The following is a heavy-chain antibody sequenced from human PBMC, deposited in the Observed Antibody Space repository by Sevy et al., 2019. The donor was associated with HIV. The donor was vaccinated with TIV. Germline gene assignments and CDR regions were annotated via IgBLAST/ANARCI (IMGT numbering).Heavy chain of an antibody. D-gene: IGHD4-17*01. V-gene: IGHV3-30*04. CDR1: GFPFGSYS. CDR2: ISYDGDNK. J-gene: IGHJ6*02. CDR3: ARDPTDYPSYYYHYGLDA. Sequence: GGSLRLSCAASGFPFGSYSMHWVRHAAGKGLEWVAVISYDGDNKLYADSVKGRFTISRDNSKRTLYLVMSSLRTEDMAVYIWARDPTDYPSYYYHYGLDAWGQGTTVTVSS.